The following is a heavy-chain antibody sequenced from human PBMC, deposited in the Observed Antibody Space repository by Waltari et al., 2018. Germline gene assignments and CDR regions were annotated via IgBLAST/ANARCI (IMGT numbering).Heavy chain of an antibody. V-gene: IGHV1-24*01. CDR3: ATRGLGIPGDAFDI. CDR2: FDPEDGET. J-gene: IGHJ3*02. Sequence: VSCKVSGYTLTELSMHWVRQAPGKGLEWMGGFDPEDGETIYAQKFQGRVTMTEDTSTDTAYMELSSLRSEDTAVYYCATRGLGIPGDAFDIWGQGTMVTVSS. CDR1: GYTLTELS. D-gene: IGHD7-27*01.